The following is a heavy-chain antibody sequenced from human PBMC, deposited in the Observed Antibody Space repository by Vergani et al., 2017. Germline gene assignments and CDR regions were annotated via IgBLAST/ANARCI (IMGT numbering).Heavy chain of an antibody. CDR3: ARFPTGGCSSTSCYDY. CDR2: IYTSGST. D-gene: IGHD2-2*01. J-gene: IGHJ4*02. CDR1: GGSLSSGSYY. V-gene: IGHV4-61*02. Sequence: QVQLQESGPGLVKPSQTLSLTCTVSGGSLSSGSYYWSWIRQPAGKGLEWIGRIYTSGSTNYNPSLKSRVTISVDTSKNQFSLKLSSVTAADTAVYYCARFPTGGCSSTSCYDYWGQGTLVTVSS.